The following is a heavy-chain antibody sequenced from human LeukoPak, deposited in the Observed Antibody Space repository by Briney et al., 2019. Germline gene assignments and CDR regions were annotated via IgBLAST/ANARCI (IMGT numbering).Heavy chain of an antibody. V-gene: IGHV3-30*18. CDR2: ISYDGSNK. CDR1: GFTFSSYC. D-gene: IGHD2-8*01. Sequence: GGSLRLSCAASGFTFSSYCMHRVRQAPGKGLEGVAVISYDGSNKYYADSVKGRFTISRDNSKNTLYLPMNSLRAEEQAVYYCEKDAMCTSFDYWGQGTLVTVSS. CDR3: EKDAMCTSFDY. J-gene: IGHJ4*02.